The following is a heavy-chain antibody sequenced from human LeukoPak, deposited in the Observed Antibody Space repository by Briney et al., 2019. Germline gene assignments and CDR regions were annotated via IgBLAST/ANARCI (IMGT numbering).Heavy chain of an antibody. CDR3: ASPSKLVISSGGFDI. V-gene: IGHV4-39*01. CDR2: IYFSET. J-gene: IGHJ3*02. CDR1: GASFSDTTYY. Sequence: PSETLSLTCTVSGASFSDTTYYWAWIRQPPGKGLEWIASIYFSETKYNPSLKSRITISGDTSKNQFSLKLSSVTAADTAVYYCASPSKLVISSGGFDIWGQGTMVTVSA. D-gene: IGHD3-22*01.